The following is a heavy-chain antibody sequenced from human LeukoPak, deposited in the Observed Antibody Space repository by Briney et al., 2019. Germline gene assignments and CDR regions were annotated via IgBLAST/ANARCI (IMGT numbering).Heavy chain of an antibody. CDR2: INSDGSST. D-gene: IGHD3-16*01. J-gene: IGHJ3*02. Sequence: PGGSLRLSCAASGFTFSSYWMHWVRQAPGKGLVWVSRINSDGSSTSYADSVKGRFTISRDSAKNTLYLQMNSLRAEDTAVYYCARGALWGDDAFDIWGQGTMVTVSS. CDR3: ARGALWGDDAFDI. V-gene: IGHV3-74*01. CDR1: GFTFSSYW.